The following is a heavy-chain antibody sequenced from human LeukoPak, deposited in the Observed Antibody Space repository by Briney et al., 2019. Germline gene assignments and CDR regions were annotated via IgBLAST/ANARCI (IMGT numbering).Heavy chain of an antibody. CDR2: IRYDGSNK. CDR3: AKRGNVDTAMVKDY. CDR1: GFTFSSYG. D-gene: IGHD5-18*01. Sequence: GGSLRLSCAASGFTFSSYGMHWVRQAPGKGLEWVAFIRYDGSNKYHADSVKGRFTISRDNSKNTLYLQMNSLRAEDTAVYYCAKRGNVDTAMVKDYWGQGTLVTVSS. J-gene: IGHJ4*02. V-gene: IGHV3-30*02.